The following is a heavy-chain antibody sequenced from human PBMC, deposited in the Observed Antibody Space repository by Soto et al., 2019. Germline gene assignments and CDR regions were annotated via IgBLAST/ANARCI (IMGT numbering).Heavy chain of an antibody. CDR2: IWYDGNNK. Sequence: GGSLRLSCAASGFTFSNYGMHWVRQAPGKGLEWVAVIWYDGNNKYYADSVKGRFTISRDNSKNTLYLQMNSLRGEDTAVYYCARERDRGITMIGDYWGQGTLVTVSS. CDR3: ARERDRGITMIGDY. CDR1: GFTFSNYG. D-gene: IGHD3-22*01. J-gene: IGHJ4*02. V-gene: IGHV3-33*01.